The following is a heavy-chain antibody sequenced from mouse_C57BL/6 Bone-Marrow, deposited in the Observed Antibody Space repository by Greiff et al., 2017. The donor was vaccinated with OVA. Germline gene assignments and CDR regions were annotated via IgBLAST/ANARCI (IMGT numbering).Heavy chain of an antibody. CDR2: IYPRSGNT. Sequence: VQLQQSGAELARPGASVKLSCKASGYTFTSYGMSWVKQRTGQGLEWIGEIYPRSGNTYYNEKFKGKATLTADKSSSTAYMELRSLTSEDSAVYFCASQYYYGSSYWYFDVWGTGTTVTVSS. CDR3: ASQYYYGSSYWYFDV. D-gene: IGHD1-1*01. CDR1: GYTFTSYG. V-gene: IGHV1-81*01. J-gene: IGHJ1*03.